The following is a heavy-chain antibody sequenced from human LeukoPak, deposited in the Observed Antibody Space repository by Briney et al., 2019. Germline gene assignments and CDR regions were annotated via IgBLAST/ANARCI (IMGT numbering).Heavy chain of an antibody. D-gene: IGHD1/OR15-1a*01. CDR2: FNHSGST. J-gene: IGHJ6*04. CDR3: ARWNRRGLPSAPRYYYYYYGMDV. Sequence: SETLSLTWDVNGGSFSGYYWSWIRQPPGRGLEWIGEFNHSGSTNYNPSLRSRVTISVDTSKNQFSLKLSSVTAADTDVYYCARWNRRGLPSAPRYYYYYYGMDVWGKGTTVTVSS. V-gene: IGHV4-34*01. CDR1: GGSFSGYY.